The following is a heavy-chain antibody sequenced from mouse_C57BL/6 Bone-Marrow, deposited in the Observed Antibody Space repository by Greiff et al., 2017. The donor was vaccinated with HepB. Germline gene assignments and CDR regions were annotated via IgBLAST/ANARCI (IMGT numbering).Heavy chain of an antibody. CDR3: TAAYYSNYDYAMDY. J-gene: IGHJ4*01. Sequence: VQLQQSGAELVRPGASVKLSCTASGFNIKDDYMHWVKQRPEQGLEWIGWIDPENGDTEYASKFQGKATITADTSSNTAYLQLSSLTSEDTAVYYCTAAYYSNYDYAMDYWGQGTSVTVSS. V-gene: IGHV14-4*01. D-gene: IGHD2-5*01. CDR2: IDPENGDT. CDR1: GFNIKDDY.